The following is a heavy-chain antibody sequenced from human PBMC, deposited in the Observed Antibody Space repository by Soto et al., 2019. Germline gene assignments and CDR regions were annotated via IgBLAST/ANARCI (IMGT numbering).Heavy chain of an antibody. CDR2: ISAYNGNT. CDR1: GYTFTSYG. V-gene: IGHV1-18*01. D-gene: IGHD3-10*01. CDR3: AAPSMVRGVRTAMDV. Sequence: ASVKVSCKAPGYTFTSYGISWVRQAPGQGLEWMGWISAYNGNTNYAQKLQGRVTMTTDTSTSTAYMELSSLRSEDTAVYYCAAPSMVRGVRTAMDVWGQGTTVTVSS. J-gene: IGHJ6*02.